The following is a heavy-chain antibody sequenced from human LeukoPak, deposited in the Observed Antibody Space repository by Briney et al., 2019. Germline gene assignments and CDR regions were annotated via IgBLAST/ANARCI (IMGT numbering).Heavy chain of an antibody. V-gene: IGHV3-30*03. D-gene: IGHD6-6*01. J-gene: IGHJ4*02. CDR1: GFTFSSYG. CDR3: ARDGIAARRPFDY. CDR2: ISYDGSNK. Sequence: GGSLRLSCAASGFTFSSYGMHWVRQAPGKGLEWVAVISYDGSNKYYADSVKGRFTISRDNSKNTLYLQMNSLRAEDTAVYYCARDGIAARRPFDYWGQGTLVTVSS.